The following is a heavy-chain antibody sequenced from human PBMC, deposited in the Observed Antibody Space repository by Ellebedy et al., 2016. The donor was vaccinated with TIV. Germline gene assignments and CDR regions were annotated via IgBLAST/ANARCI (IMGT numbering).Heavy chain of an antibody. CDR3: ATDEGIY. CDR2: TSGSGSLT. J-gene: IGHJ4*02. D-gene: IGHD3-10*01. V-gene: IGHV3-23*01. Sequence: GESLKISCVASGFTFSTTAMSWVRQAPGKGLEWVSATSGSGSLTYYADSVRGRFTISRDNTNNTLYLQMDSLRAEDTAVYYCATDEGIYWGQGTLVTVSS. CDR1: GFTFSTTA.